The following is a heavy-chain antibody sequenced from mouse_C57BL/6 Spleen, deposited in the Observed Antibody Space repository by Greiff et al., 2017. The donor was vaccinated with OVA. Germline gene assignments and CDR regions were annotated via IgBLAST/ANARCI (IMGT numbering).Heavy chain of an antibody. D-gene: IGHD2-14*01. CDR1: GYAFSSSW. CDR3: ARGVPHFDY. V-gene: IGHV1-82*01. J-gene: IGHJ2*01. Sequence: QVQLQQSGPELVKPGASVKISCKASGYAFSSSWMNWVKQRPGKGLEWIGRIYPGDGDTNYNGKFKGKATLTADKSSSPAYMQLSSLTSEDSAVYFCARGVPHFDYWGQGTTLTVSS. CDR2: IYPGDGDT.